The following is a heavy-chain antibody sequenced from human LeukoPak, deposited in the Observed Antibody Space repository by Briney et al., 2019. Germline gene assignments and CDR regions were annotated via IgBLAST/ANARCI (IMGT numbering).Heavy chain of an antibody. D-gene: IGHD3-22*01. CDR2: ISYDGSNK. J-gene: IGHJ4*02. V-gene: IGHV3-30-3*01. CDR1: GFTFSSYA. Sequence: GRSLRLSCAASGFTFSSYAMHWVRQAPGKGLEWVAVISYDGSNKYYADSVKGRFTISRDNAKNSLYLQMNSLRAEDTAVYYCARGGDYDYYDSSGYTFDYWGQGTLVTVSS. CDR3: ARGGDYDYYDSSGYTFDY.